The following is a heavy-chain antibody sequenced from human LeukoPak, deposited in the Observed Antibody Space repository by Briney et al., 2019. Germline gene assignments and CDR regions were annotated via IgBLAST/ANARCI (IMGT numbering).Heavy chain of an antibody. V-gene: IGHV1-8*02. CDR1: GYTFTGYY. D-gene: IGHD3-22*01. J-gene: IGHJ3*02. CDR3: ARGYDSSGYGCFDI. Sequence: GASVKVSCKASGYTFTGYYMHWVRQAPGQGLEWMGWINPNSGNTGYAQKFQGRVTMTRNTSISTAYMELSSLRSEDTAVYYCARGYDSSGYGCFDIWGQGTMVTVSS. CDR2: INPNSGNT.